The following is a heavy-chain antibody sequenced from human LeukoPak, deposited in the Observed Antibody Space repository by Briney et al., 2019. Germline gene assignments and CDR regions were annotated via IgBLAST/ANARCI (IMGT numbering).Heavy chain of an antibody. J-gene: IGHJ6*03. CDR2: INPNSGGT. V-gene: IGHV1-2*02. D-gene: IGHD3-10*01. Sequence: VASVKVSCKASGYSFTAYYMHWVRQAPGQGLEWMGWINPNSGGTNYAQKFQGRVTMTRDTSISTAYMELSRLRSDDTAVYYCARVKDRISMVRGVLSPQNYYYYYMDVWGKGTTVTVSS. CDR1: GYSFTAYY. CDR3: ARVKDRISMVRGVLSPQNYYYYYMDV.